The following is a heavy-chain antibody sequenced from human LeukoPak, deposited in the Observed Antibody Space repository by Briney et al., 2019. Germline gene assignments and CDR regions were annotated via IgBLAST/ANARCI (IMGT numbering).Heavy chain of an antibody. CDR1: GGSISSYY. CDR2: IYYSGST. Sequence: PSETLSLTCTVSGGSISSYYWSWIRQPPGKGLEWIGYIYYSGSTNYNPSLKSRVTISVDTSKNQFSLKLSSVTAADTAVYYCASGAQYDYVWGSYRYLTDDAFDIWGQGTMVTASS. D-gene: IGHD3-16*02. CDR3: ASGAQYDYVWGSYRYLTDDAFDI. J-gene: IGHJ3*02. V-gene: IGHV4-59*01.